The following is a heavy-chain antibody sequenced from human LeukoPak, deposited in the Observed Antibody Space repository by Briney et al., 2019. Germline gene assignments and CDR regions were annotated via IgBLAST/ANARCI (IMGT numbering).Heavy chain of an antibody. Sequence: PSETLSLTCTVSGGSFSSGNYYWSWIRQPPGKGLEWIGYIYYSGSTSYNPSLKSRVTISVDTSKNQFSLKLTSVTAADTAVYYCARGVGAVYWCFDLWGRGTLVTVSS. V-gene: IGHV4-61*01. J-gene: IGHJ2*01. CDR1: GGSFSSGNYY. D-gene: IGHD1-26*01. CDR3: ARGVGAVYWCFDL. CDR2: IYYSGST.